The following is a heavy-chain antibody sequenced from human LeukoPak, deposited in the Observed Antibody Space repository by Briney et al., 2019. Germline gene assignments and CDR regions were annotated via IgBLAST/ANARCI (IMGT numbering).Heavy chain of an antibody. CDR2: ISAYNGNT. D-gene: IGHD1-20*01. CDR3: ARGAPNWNDGANWFDP. CDR1: GYTFTSYG. V-gene: IGHV1-18*01. Sequence: GASVKVSCKASGYTFTSYGISWVRQAPGQGLEWMGWISAYNGNTNYAQKLQGRVTMTRDTSISTAYMELSRLRSDDTAVYYCARGAPNWNDGANWFDPWGQGTLVTVSS. J-gene: IGHJ5*02.